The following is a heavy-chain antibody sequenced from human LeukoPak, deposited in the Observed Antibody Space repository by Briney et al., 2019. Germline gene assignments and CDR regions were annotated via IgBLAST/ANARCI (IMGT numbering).Heavy chain of an antibody. V-gene: IGHV1-46*01. Sequence: ASVKASCKASGYTFTSYYMHWVRQAPGQGLEWMGIINPSGGSTSYAQKFQGRVTMTRDTSTSTVYMELSSLRSEDTAVYYCARFGSTVVTPLPFDYWGQGTLVTVSS. J-gene: IGHJ4*02. D-gene: IGHD4-23*01. CDR2: INPSGGST. CDR1: GYTFTSYY. CDR3: ARFGSTVVTPLPFDY.